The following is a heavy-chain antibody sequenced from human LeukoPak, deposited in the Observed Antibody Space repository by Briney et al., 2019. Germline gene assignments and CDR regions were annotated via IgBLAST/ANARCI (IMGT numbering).Heavy chain of an antibody. Sequence: GGSLRLSCAASGFTVSSNYMSWVRQAPGKGLEWVSVIYSGGSTYYADSVKGRFTISRDNSKNTLYLQMNSLRAEDTAVYYCARSPRNRHFDYWGQRTLVTVSS. CDR3: ARSPRNRHFDY. CDR1: GFTVSSNY. J-gene: IGHJ4*02. V-gene: IGHV3-66*02. D-gene: IGHD2/OR15-2a*01. CDR2: IYSGGST.